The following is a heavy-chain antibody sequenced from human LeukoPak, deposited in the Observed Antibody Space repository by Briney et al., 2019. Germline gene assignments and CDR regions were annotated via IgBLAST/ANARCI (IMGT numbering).Heavy chain of an antibody. Sequence: PGGSLRLSCAASGFIVSSNYMNWVRQAPGKGLDWVSIINGGGDIMMYEDSVKGRFTISRDNSKNTFYLQMNSLRVEDTAVYYCAMRDRGYGLDIWGQGTMVTVSS. V-gene: IGHV3-23*01. CDR3: AMRDRGYGLDI. CDR1: GFIVSSNY. J-gene: IGHJ3*02. D-gene: IGHD3-10*01. CDR2: INGGGDIM.